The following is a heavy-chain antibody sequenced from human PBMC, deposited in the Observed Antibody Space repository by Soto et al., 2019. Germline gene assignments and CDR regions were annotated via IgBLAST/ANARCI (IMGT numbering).Heavy chain of an antibody. CDR2: ITNNGHTT. D-gene: IGHD6-19*01. V-gene: IGHV3-64D*06. CDR1: GFTFSSYA. CDR3: VKGQQWLAGSLTDS. J-gene: IGHJ4*02. Sequence: GGSLRLSCSASGFTFSSYAMHWVRQAPGKGLEYLSAITNNGHTTYYADSVKGRFTISRDNSKNTLFLQMSSLRVEDTAVYYCVKGQQWLAGSLTDSWGQGTLVTVSS.